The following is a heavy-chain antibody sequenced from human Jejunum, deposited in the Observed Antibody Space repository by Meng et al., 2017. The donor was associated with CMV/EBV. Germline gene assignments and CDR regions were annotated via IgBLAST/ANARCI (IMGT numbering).Heavy chain of an antibody. J-gene: IGHJ6*02. CDR3: ARDCSSTSCYMGGYYHYYGMDV. Sequence: GWIRQPTGKGLEWIASIYHSGTTTYYNPSLKSRVTISVDTSKNWFSLKLTSVTAADTAIYYCARDCSSTSCYMGGYYHYYGMDVWGQGTTVTVSS. D-gene: IGHD2-2*01. V-gene: IGHV4-38-2*02. CDR2: IYHSGTT.